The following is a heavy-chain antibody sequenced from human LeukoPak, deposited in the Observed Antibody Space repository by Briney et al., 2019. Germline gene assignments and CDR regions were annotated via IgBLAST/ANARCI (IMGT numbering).Heavy chain of an antibody. CDR2: MYYSGTT. CDR3: ARGPFAFDF. Sequence: SETLSLTCTVSGGSITSYYRSWIRQSPGKGLEWIGFMYYSGTTNYNPSLKSRVTISLGMSKNQFSLKLSSVTAADTAVYYCARGPFAFDFWGQGTMVTVSS. J-gene: IGHJ3*01. V-gene: IGHV4-59*01. CDR1: GGSITSYY.